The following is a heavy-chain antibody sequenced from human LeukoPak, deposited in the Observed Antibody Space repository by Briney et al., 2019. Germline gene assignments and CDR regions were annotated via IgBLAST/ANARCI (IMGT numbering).Heavy chain of an antibody. CDR2: IIPIFGTA. D-gene: IGHD3-10*01. Sequence: CVWVSCKPSLGTFSADAISWVPHAPRQGRGWMGGIIPIFGTANYTQKFQGRVTITAEKSTSTAYMELSSMRSEDTAVYYCSIFVYGSGSSGYGPWGQGTPVTVS. J-gene: IGHJ5*02. CDR1: LGTFSADA. V-gene: IGHV1-69*06. CDR3: SIFVYGSGSSGYGP.